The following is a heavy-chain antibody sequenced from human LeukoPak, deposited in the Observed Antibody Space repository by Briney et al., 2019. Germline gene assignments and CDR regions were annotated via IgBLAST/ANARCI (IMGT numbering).Heavy chain of an antibody. V-gene: IGHV3-23*01. CDR1: GLTFSNYV. CDR2: ISGSGGGT. Sequence: GGSLRLSCAASGLTFSNYVMSWVRQAPGKGLEWVSAISGSGGGTYYVDSVKGRFTISRDDSKNTLFLQMSSLRAEDTAVYYCARSRGFDYWGQGTLVTVSS. J-gene: IGHJ4*02. CDR3: ARSRGFDY.